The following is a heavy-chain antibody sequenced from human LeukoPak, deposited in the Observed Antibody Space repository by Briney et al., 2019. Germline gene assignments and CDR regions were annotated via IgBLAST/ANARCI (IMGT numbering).Heavy chain of an antibody. CDR3: ARDNLLEWSFDF. V-gene: IGHV4-34*01. CDR1: GGSFTDYF. D-gene: IGHD3-3*01. CDR2: INDYTGDT. Sequence: SETLSLTCTVFGGSFTDYFWTWIRHSPGKGLEWIGEINDYTGDTNYNPSLNSRVSISLEKSKNQFSLELSSVTAADTAVYYCARDNLLEWSFDFWGQGTLVTVSS. J-gene: IGHJ4*02.